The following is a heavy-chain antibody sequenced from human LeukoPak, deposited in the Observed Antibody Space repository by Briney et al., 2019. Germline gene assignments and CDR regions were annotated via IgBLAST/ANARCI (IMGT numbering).Heavy chain of an antibody. CDR3: AIERSRWDYYDSSGYFNY. Sequence: GGSPRLSCAASGFTFSSYAMSWVRQAPGKGLEWVSAISGSGGSTYYADSVKGRFTISRDNSKNTLYLQMNSLRAEDTAVYYCAIERSRWDYYDSSGYFNYWGQGTLVTVSS. V-gene: IGHV3-23*01. J-gene: IGHJ4*02. D-gene: IGHD3-22*01. CDR2: ISGSGGST. CDR1: GFTFSSYA.